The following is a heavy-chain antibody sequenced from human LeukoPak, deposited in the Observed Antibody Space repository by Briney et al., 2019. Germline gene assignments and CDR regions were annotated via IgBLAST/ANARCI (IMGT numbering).Heavy chain of an antibody. CDR1: GGSFSGYY. D-gene: IGHD6-19*01. CDR3: ARALWLVPTIDY. V-gene: IGHV4-34*01. CDR2: INHSGST. J-gene: IGHJ4*02. Sequence: PSETLSLTCAVYGGSFSGYYWSWIRQPPGNGLEWIGEINHSGSTNYNPSLKSRVTISVDTSKNQFSLKLSSVTAADTAVYYCARALWLVPTIDYWGQGTLVTVSS.